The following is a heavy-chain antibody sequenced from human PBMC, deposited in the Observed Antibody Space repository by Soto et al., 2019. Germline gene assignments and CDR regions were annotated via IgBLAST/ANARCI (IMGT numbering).Heavy chain of an antibody. D-gene: IGHD6-19*01. CDR1: GGSVRSYY. J-gene: IGHJ6*02. CDR2: IYSSGSP. CDR3: ASSPVTGIYYAMDV. V-gene: IGHV4-4*07. Sequence: PSETLSLTCTVSGGSVRSYYWNWIRQPAGKAPEWIGRIYSSGSPNYNPSLKSRVTMSLDTSKNQFSLKLNSVTAADTAVYYCASSPVTGIYYAMDVWGQGTTVTVSS.